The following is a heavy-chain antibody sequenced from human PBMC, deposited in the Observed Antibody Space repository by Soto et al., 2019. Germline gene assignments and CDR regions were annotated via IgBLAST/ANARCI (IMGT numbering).Heavy chain of an antibody. D-gene: IGHD3-22*01. J-gene: IGHJ4*02. CDR2: IRSKVNSYAT. V-gene: IGHV3-73*02. Sequence: EVQLVESGGGLVQPGGSLKLSCAASGFTFSGSAMHWVRQASGKGLEWVGRIRSKVNSYATACAASVKGRFTISRDESKNTGYLKMNSLQIEDTAVYYCVRRSQDDSTGYFAYWGQGTLVTVSS. CDR1: GFTFSGSA. CDR3: VRRSQDDSTGYFAY.